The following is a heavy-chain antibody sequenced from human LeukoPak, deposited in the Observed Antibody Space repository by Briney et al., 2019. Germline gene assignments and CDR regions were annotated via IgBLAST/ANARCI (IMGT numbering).Heavy chain of an antibody. Sequence: PGGSLRLSCAASGFTFSDYYMSWIRQAPGKGLEWVSYISSSGSTIYYADSVKGRFTISRDNAKNSLYLQMNSLRAEDTAVYYCAKAYSSSSMADYWGQGTLVTVSS. CDR1: GFTFSDYY. J-gene: IGHJ4*02. V-gene: IGHV3-11*01. CDR3: AKAYSSSSMADY. D-gene: IGHD6-6*01. CDR2: ISSSGSTI.